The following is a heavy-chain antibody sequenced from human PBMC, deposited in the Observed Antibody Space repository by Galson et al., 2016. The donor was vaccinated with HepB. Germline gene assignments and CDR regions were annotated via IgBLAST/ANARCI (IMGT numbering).Heavy chain of an antibody. D-gene: IGHD1-14*01. CDR2: VQYSGTT. Sequence: ETLSLTCSVSGGSVSSGSYYWSRIRQSPGKGLEMLGYVQYSGTTNYNPSLKSRVTISVAPSKTHFSLTLTSVTAADTAVYYRARLLRQTEYWGQGTLVTVSS. J-gene: IGHJ4*02. V-gene: IGHV4-61*03. CDR3: ARLLRQTEY. CDR1: GGSVSSGSYY.